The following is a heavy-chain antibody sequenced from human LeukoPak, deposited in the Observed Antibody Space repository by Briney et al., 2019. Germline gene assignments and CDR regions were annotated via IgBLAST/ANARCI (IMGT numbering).Heavy chain of an antibody. J-gene: IGHJ4*02. D-gene: IGHD2-21*02. CDR1: GGTFSSYA. V-gene: IGHV1-69*13. Sequence: ASVKVSCKASGGTFSSYAISWVRQAPGQGLEWMGGIIPIFGTANYAQKFQGRVTITADESTSTAYMELSSLRSEDTAVYYCARSSLAYCGGDCYLGGNYWDQGTLVTVSS. CDR2: IIPIFGTA. CDR3: ARSSLAYCGGDCYLGGNY.